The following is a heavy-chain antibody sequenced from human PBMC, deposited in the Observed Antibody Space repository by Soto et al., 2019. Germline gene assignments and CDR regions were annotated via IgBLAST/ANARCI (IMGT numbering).Heavy chain of an antibody. CDR2: IIPIFGTA. V-gene: IGHV1-69*06. CDR1: GCTFSSYA. J-gene: IGHJ3*02. D-gene: IGHD4-17*01. Sequence: SVKVSCKASGCTFSSYAISWVRQAPGQGLEWMGGIIPIFGTANYAQKFQGRVTITADKSTSTAYMELSSLRSEDTAVYYCASHLGTTVVPRGAFDIWGQGTMVTVSS. CDR3: ASHLGTTVVPRGAFDI.